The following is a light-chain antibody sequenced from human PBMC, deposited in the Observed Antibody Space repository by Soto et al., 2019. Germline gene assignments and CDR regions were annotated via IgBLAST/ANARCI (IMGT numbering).Light chain of an antibody. CDR3: QQYGSVSWT. CDR2: GAS. J-gene: IGKJ1*01. CDR1: QNVDTTY. V-gene: IGKV3-20*01. Sequence: IVLTQSPGTLSLSPGERATLSCRASQNVDTTYLAWYQVKPGQAPRIIIFGASGRATGIPTRFSGSGSGTDFTLTISRLEAEDFAVDYCQQYGSVSWTFGQGNRGESK.